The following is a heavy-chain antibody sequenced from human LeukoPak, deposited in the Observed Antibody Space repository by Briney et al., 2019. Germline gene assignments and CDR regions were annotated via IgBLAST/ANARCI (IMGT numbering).Heavy chain of an antibody. J-gene: IGHJ4*02. Sequence: GGSLRLSCAASGFTFRDYNMSWIRQAPGKGLEYISDINTGGGSIYYAGSVKGRFTISRDNGKNSLYLQMNNVRAEDTAVYYCARTSTDCLDCWGQGTLVTVSS. D-gene: IGHD2-21*02. CDR1: GFTFRDYN. V-gene: IGHV3-11*04. CDR2: INTGGGSI. CDR3: ARTSTDCLDC.